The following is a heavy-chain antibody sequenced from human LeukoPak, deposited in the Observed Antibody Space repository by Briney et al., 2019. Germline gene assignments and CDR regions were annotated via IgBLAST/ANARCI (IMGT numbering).Heavy chain of an antibody. J-gene: IGHJ5*02. V-gene: IGHV1-2*02. CDR2: INPNSGDT. Sequence: ASVKVSFKASGYAFTCCFIYWDRQAPGQGLEWMGWINPNSGDTDYAQKFQGRVTMTRDTSFSTAYMELSSLRSDDTAVYYCARITLPGLPLGWFDPWGQGTLVTVSS. CDR3: ARITLPGLPLGWFDP. CDR1: GYAFTCCF.